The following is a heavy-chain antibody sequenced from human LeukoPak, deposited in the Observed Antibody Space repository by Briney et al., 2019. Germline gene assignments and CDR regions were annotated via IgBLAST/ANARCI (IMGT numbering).Heavy chain of an antibody. CDR2: ISSTGTDI. J-gene: IGHJ4*02. Sequence: GGSLRLSCAASGFTFSTYGMHWVRQAPGKGLEWVSSISSTGTDINYADSVKGRFTISRDNAKNSLYLQMNSLRAEDSAVYYCATLGVYWGQGTLVTVSS. V-gene: IGHV3-21*06. CDR3: ATLGVY. CDR1: GFTFSTYG. D-gene: IGHD2-8*01.